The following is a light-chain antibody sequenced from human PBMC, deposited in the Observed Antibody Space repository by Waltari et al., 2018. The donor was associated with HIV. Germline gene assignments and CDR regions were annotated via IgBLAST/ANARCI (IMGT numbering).Light chain of an antibody. J-gene: IGLJ2*01. Sequence: QSALTQPASVSGSPGQSITISCTGTSSNIGANNYVSWYQQHPGKAPKLIIYDVTKRPSGCSNRFSGSKSGNTASLTISGLQAEDEADYHCCSYADSESSEVFGGGTKLTVL. CDR1: SSNIGANNY. CDR3: CSYADSESSEV. CDR2: DVT. V-gene: IGLV2-23*02.